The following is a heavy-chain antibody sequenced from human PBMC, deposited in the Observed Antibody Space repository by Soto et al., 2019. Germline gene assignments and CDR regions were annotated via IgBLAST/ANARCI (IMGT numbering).Heavy chain of an antibody. CDR1: GCTFSSFW. CDR2: IKQDGSEK. Sequence: GGSLRLSCAASGCTFSSFWMSWVRQAPGKGLEWVANIKQDGSEKSYVDSVKGRFTVSRDNAENSLYLQMNSLRADDTAVYFCARPGRHAFDIWGQGTMVTVSS. CDR3: ARPGRHAFDI. J-gene: IGHJ3*02. V-gene: IGHV3-7*01. D-gene: IGHD2-15*01.